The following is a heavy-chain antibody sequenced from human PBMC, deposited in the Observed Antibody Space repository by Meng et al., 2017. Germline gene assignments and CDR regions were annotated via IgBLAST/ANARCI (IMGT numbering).Heavy chain of an antibody. Sequence: QVAVVGSGGGVVQPGRSLRLSCAASGFTFSSYAMHWVRQAPGKGLEWVAVISYDGSNKYYADSVKGRFTISRDNSKNTLYLQMNSLRAEDTAVYYCASGSQWLFPYWGQGTLVTVSS. D-gene: IGHD6-19*01. J-gene: IGHJ4*02. CDR2: ISYDGSNK. V-gene: IGHV3-30*01. CDR3: ASGSQWLFPY. CDR1: GFTFSSYA.